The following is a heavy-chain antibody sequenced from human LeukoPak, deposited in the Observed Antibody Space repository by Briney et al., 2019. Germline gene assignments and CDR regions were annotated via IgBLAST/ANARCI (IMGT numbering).Heavy chain of an antibody. CDR2: IYTSGST. CDR1: GGSISSYY. CDR3: ARVRSGWNHDAFDI. V-gene: IGHV4-4*07. J-gene: IGHJ3*02. D-gene: IGHD6-19*01. Sequence: PSETLSLTCTVSGGSISSYYWSWIRQPAGKGLEWIGRIYTSGSTNYNPSLKSRVTMSVDTSKNQFSLKLSSVTAADTAVYSCARVRSGWNHDAFDIWGQGTMVTVSS.